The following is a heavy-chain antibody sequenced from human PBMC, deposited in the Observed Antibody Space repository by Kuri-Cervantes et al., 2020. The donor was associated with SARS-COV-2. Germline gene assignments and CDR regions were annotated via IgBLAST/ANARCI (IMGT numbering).Heavy chain of an antibody. CDR3: ARDSIPTLGYCSSTSCYVPYNWFDP. CDR2: ISAHDGNT. J-gene: IGHJ5*02. CDR1: GYTFTVYG. D-gene: IGHD2-2*01. V-gene: IGHV1-18*01. Sequence: ASVKVSCKASGYTFTVYGVTWVRQAPGQGPEWMGWISAHDGNTKYSQKFQGRITMTTDISTNTAYMELESLRSDDTAVYYCARDSIPTLGYCSSTSCYVPYNWFDPWGQGTRGTVSS.